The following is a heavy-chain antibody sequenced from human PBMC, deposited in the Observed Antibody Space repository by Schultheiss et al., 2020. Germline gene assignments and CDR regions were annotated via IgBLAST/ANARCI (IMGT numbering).Heavy chain of an antibody. CDR2: IYYSGST. CDR1: GGSISSSSYY. CDR3: ARFRSGWANYYYGMDV. Sequence: SETLSLTCTVSGGSISSSSYYWGWIRQPPGKGLEWIGYIYYSGSTNYNPSLKSRVTISVDTSKNQFSLKLSSVTAADTAVYYCARFRSGWANYYYGMDVWGQGTTVTVSS. D-gene: IGHD6-19*01. J-gene: IGHJ6*02. V-gene: IGHV4-61*05.